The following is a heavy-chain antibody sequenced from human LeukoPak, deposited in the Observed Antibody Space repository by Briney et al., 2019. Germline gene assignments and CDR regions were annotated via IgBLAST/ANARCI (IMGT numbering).Heavy chain of an antibody. CDR1: GGSISNYY. Sequence: SETLSLTCTVSGGSISNYYWSWIRQPPGKGLEWIGYIYYTGSTKYNPSLKSRVTLSVDSSKTQFSLKLNSVTAADTAVYYCARVKGCSGGSCYSGYYYYYMDVWGKGTTVTASS. D-gene: IGHD2-15*01. J-gene: IGHJ6*03. CDR3: ARVKGCSGGSCYSGYYYYYMDV. CDR2: IYYTGST. V-gene: IGHV4-59*01.